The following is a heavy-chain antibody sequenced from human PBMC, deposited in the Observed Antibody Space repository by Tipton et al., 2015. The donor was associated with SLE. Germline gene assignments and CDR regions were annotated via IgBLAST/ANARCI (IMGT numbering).Heavy chain of an antibody. CDR2: VSHSRST. V-gene: IGHV4-34*10. Sequence: LRLSCAVSGGSFSGYAWSWVRQPPGKGLEWIGEVSHSRSTNYNPSLKSRITISVDKSKNQFSLKLSSVTAADTAVYYCARHHGSGWLYGLDVWGQGTTVAVSS. CDR1: GGSFSGYA. CDR3: ARHHGSGWLYGLDV. D-gene: IGHD6-19*01. J-gene: IGHJ6*02.